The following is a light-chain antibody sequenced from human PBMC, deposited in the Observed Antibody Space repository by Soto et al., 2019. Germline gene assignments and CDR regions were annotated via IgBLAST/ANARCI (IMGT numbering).Light chain of an antibody. V-gene: IGKV3-11*01. CDR3: QQRSTWSPT. CDR2: DAS. J-gene: IGKJ1*01. CDR1: QSVDAY. Sequence: EIVLTQSPATLSLSPGDRATLSCRASQSVDAYLAWYQQRPGQAPRLLMFDASNRATGTPTRFSGRGSWTDFTLTISSLEPEDFAVYYCQQRSTWSPTFGQGTKVEIK.